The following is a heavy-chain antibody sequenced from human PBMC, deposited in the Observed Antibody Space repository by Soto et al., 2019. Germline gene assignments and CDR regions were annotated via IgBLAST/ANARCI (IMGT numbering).Heavy chain of an antibody. V-gene: IGHV3-23*01. CDR1: GFTFSSYA. CDR3: AKDWGYYDSSGPHGY. Sequence: PGGSLRLSCAASGFTFSSYAMSWVRRAPGKGLEWVSAISGSGGSTYYADSVKGRFTISRDNSKNTLYLQMNSLRAEDTAVYYCAKDWGYYDSSGPHGYWGQGTLVTVS. CDR2: ISGSGGST. J-gene: IGHJ4*02. D-gene: IGHD3-22*01.